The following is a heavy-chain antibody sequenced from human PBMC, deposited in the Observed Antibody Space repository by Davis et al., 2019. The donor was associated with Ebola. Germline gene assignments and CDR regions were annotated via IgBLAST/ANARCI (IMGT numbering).Heavy chain of an antibody. CDR1: GFTFSDHY. CDR2: SENKANSYTT. Sequence: GGSLRLSCAASGFTFSDHYMDWVRQAPGRGPKWVGRSENKANSYTTKYAASLKGRFTISRDDSKNSLYLQMNSLRAEDTAVYYCTRGRHSEPTYDDYWGQGTLVTVTS. D-gene: IGHD2/OR15-2a*01. CDR3: TRGRHSEPTYDDY. J-gene: IGHJ4*02. V-gene: IGHV3-72*01.